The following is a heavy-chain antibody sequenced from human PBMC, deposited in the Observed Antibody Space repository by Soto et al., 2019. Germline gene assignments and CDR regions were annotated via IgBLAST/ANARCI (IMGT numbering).Heavy chain of an antibody. Sequence: GASVKVSCKASGGAFSSYAISGVLQAPGQGLEWMGGIIPIFGTANYAQKFQGRVTITADESTSTAYMELSSLRSEDTAVYYCARVLDRGSPWGQGTLVTVSS. V-gene: IGHV1-69*13. D-gene: IGHD2-2*03. J-gene: IGHJ5*02. CDR1: GGAFSSYA. CDR2: IIPIFGTA. CDR3: ARVLDRGSP.